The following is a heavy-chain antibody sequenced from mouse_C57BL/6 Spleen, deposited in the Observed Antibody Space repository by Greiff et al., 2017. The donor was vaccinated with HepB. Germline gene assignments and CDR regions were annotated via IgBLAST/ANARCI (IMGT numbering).Heavy chain of an antibody. CDR3: TRYSNPFAY. D-gene: IGHD2-5*01. CDR2: IDPENGDT. CDR1: GFNIKDDY. Sequence: EVQLQQSGAELVRPGASVKLSCTASGFNIKDDYMHWVKQRPEQGLEWIGWIDPENGDTEYASKFQGKATITADTSSNTAYLQLSSLTSEDTAVYYCTRYSNPFAYWGQGTLVTVSA. J-gene: IGHJ3*01. V-gene: IGHV14-4*01.